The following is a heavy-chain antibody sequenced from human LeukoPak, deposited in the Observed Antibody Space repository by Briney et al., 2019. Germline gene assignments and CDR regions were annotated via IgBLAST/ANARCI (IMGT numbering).Heavy chain of an antibody. D-gene: IGHD3-22*01. V-gene: IGHV3-53*01. CDR2: IHSGGST. CDR3: ARVASYYDSSGYFES. Sequence: GKSLRLSCAASGFTVRTSYMTWVRQAPGKGLEYVSVIHSGGSTYYADSVKGRFTISRDNSKNTLFLQMNSLRAEDTAVYYCARVASYYDSSGYFESWGQGTLLTVSS. J-gene: IGHJ4*02. CDR1: GFTVRTSY.